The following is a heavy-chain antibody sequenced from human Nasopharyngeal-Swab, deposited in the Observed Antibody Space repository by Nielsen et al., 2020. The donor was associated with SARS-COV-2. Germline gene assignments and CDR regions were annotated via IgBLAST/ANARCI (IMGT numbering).Heavy chain of an antibody. D-gene: IGHD6-19*01. Sequence: GESLKISCAAPGFTVSSNYMSWVRQAPGKGLEWVSVIYSGGSTYYADSVEGRFTISRDNSKNTLYLQMNSLRAEDTAVYYCARDRVSSGWYWGAFDIWGQGTMVTVSS. CDR2: IYSGGST. CDR3: ARDRVSSGWYWGAFDI. J-gene: IGHJ3*02. V-gene: IGHV3-53*01. CDR1: GFTVSSNY.